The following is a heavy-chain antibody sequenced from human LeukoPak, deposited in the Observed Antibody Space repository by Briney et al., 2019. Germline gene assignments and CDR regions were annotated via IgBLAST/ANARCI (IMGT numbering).Heavy chain of an antibody. Sequence: SVKVSCKASGGTFSSYGISWVRQAPGQGLEWMRRIIPILGVANYAQRFQGRVTITADRSTSTAYMELSSLRSEDTAVYYCARLRDTGYSYGPLYFDYWGQGTLVTVSS. V-gene: IGHV1-69*04. CDR2: IIPILGVA. CDR3: ARLRDTGYSYGPLYFDY. CDR1: GGTFSSYG. D-gene: IGHD5-18*01. J-gene: IGHJ4*02.